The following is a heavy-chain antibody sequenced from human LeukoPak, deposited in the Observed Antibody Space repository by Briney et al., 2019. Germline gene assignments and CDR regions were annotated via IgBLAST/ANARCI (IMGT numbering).Heavy chain of an antibody. CDR2: IYWDDDK. CDR1: GFSLTTSGVG. J-gene: IGHJ3*02. CDR3: ARRTFDI. Sequence: QSGPTLVNPTQTLTLTCTFSGFSLTTSGVGVGWIRQPPGKALEWLALIYWDDDKGYSPSLKSRLTITKDTSKNQVVLTMTTMDPVVTATYYCARRTFDIWGQGTMVTVSS. V-gene: IGHV2-5*02.